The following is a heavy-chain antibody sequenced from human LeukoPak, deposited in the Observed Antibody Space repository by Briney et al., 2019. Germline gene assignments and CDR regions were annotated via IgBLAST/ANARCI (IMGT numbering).Heavy chain of an antibody. J-gene: IGHJ4*02. CDR2: ISSSYI. Sequence: GGSLRLSCAASGFTFSSYSMNWVRQAPGKGLEWVSSISSSYIYYADSVKGRFTISRDNAKNSLYLQMNSLRAEDTAVYYCARDPSGWYYFDYWGQGTLVTVSS. D-gene: IGHD6-19*01. CDR1: GFTFSSYS. CDR3: ARDPSGWYYFDY. V-gene: IGHV3-21*01.